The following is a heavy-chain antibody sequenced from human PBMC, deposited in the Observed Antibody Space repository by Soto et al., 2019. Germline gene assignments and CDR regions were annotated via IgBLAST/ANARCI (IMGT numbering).Heavy chain of an antibody. D-gene: IGHD1-26*01. CDR2: ISGSGFKK. CDR1: GFIFENFG. V-gene: IGHV3-23*01. CDR3: AKNQGVELVPLATVDWFDP. Sequence: ETLSLSCAASGFIFENFGMSWVRQAPGKGLEWISSISGSGFKKYYADSVKGRFTISRDNSKSTVYLELNNLSAEDTAVYHCAKNQGVELVPLATVDWFDPWGQGSVVTVSS. J-gene: IGHJ5*02.